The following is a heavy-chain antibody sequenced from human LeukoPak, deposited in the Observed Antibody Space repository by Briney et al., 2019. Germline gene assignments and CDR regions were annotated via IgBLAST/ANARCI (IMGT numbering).Heavy chain of an antibody. CDR1: GYTFTSYY. V-gene: IGHV1-46*01. D-gene: IGHD2-21*02. Sequence: ASVKVSCKASGYTFTSYYMHWVRQAPGQGLEWMGIINPSGGSTSYAQKFQGRVTMTTDTSTSTAYMELRSLRSDDTAVYYCARDTHIVVVTASYYYYGMDVWGQGTTVTVSS. CDR3: ARDTHIVVVTASYYYYGMDV. J-gene: IGHJ6*02. CDR2: INPSGGST.